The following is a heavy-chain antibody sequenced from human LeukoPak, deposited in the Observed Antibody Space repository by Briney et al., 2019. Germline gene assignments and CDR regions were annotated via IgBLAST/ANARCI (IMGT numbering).Heavy chain of an antibody. CDR3: ARHNDYASLMDV. CDR1: GVSVTTSGYY. J-gene: IGHJ6*02. CDR2: ISYSGIT. D-gene: IGHD2-2*01. Sequence: SETLSLTCTVFGVSVTTSGYYGAWIRQPPGRGLEWVGSISYSGITYYKPSLRGRVTISGDTAKNQFSLKLSSVTAADTAVYYCARHNDYASLMDVWGQGTTVTVSS. V-gene: IGHV4-39*01.